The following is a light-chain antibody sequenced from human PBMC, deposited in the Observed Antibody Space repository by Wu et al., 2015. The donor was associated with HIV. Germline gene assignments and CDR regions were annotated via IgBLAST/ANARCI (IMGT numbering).Light chain of an antibody. Sequence: DIQMTQSPSSLSASVGDRVTITCQASQDISNYLNWYQQKPGKAPNLLIYDASNLETGVPSRFSGSGSGTDFTSPSAACSLKILELYYCQYYDNPFYTFGQGTKL. CDR1: QDISNY. CDR3: QYYDNPFYT. J-gene: IGKJ2*01. CDR2: DAS. V-gene: IGKV1-33*01.